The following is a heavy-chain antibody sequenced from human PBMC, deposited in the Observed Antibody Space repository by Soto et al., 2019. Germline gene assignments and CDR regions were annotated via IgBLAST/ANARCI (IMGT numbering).Heavy chain of an antibody. V-gene: IGHV4-39*01. CDR1: GGSISSIRFS. CDR2: IYNTGRT. J-gene: IGHJ5*01. CDR3: VRYDT. Sequence: SETLSLTCTVSGGSISSIRFSWGWVRQPPGKGLEWIGAIYNTGRTSYNQSLESRVTVSVDMSKNQFSLKMTSVTAADTAIYHCVRYDTWGHGILVTVSS.